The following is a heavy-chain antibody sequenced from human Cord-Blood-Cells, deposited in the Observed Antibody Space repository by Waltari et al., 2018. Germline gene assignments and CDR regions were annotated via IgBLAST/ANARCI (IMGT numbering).Heavy chain of an antibody. D-gene: IGHD1-26*01. CDR1: GFPFSIYS. V-gene: IGHV3-21*01. Sequence: EVQLVESGGGLVKPGGSLRRSCAASGFPFSIYSMNWFRKGPGKWLEWVSSISSSSSYIYYADSVKGRFTISRDNAKNSLYLQMNSLRAEDTAVYYCARDSGSYYYWGQGTLVTVSS. CDR2: ISSSSSYI. J-gene: IGHJ4*02. CDR3: ARDSGSYYY.